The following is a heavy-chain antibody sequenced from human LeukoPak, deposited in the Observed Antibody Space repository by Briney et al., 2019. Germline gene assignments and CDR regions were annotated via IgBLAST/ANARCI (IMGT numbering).Heavy chain of an antibody. J-gene: IGHJ4*02. CDR2: ISGSGGST. D-gene: IGHD1-26*01. V-gene: IGHV3-23*01. Sequence: GGSLRLSCAASGFTFSSYAMSWVRQAPGKGLEWVSAISGSGGSTYYADSVKGRFTIPRDNSKNTLYLQMNSLRAEDTAVYYCATLPIYSGSHYNFDYWGQGTLVTVSS. CDR3: ATLPIYSGSHYNFDY. CDR1: GFTFSSYA.